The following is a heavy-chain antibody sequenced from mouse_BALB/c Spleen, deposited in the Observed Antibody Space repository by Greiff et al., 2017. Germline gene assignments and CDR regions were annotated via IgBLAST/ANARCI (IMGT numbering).Heavy chain of an antibody. V-gene: IGHV5-17*02. CDR2: ISSGSSTI. J-gene: IGHJ1*01. Sequence: EVKVVESGGGLVQPGGSRKLSCAASGFTFSSFGMHWVRQAPEKGLEWVAYISSGSSTIYYADTVKGRFTISRDNPKNTLFLQMTSLRSEDTAMYYCARSPYGNYYWYFDVWGAGTTVTVSS. D-gene: IGHD2-1*01. CDR1: GFTFSSFG. CDR3: ARSPYGNYYWYFDV.